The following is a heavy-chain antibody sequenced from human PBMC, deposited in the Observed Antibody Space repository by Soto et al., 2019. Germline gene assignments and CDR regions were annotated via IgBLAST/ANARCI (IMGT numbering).Heavy chain of an antibody. J-gene: IGHJ4*02. CDR2: ISASCTTI. CDR1: GFTLSDHY. V-gene: IGHV3-11*01. Sequence: QVQLVESGGGLVKIGGSLRLSCAASGFTLSDHYMTWVRQVPGKGLEWVSYISASCTTIYYAYSEKGRFTSSRDNAKNSLFLQMNSLRAEDTAVYYCASDIRGANWGQGTLVTVSS. CDR3: ASDIRGAN.